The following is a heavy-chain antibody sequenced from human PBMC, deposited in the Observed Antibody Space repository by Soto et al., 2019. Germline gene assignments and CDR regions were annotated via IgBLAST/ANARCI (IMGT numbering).Heavy chain of an antibody. CDR3: ARGYDILAPLDY. Sequence: GGSLRLSCAASGFTFSSYDMHWVRQATGKGLEWVSAIGTAGDTYYPGSVKGRFTISRENAKNSLYLQMNSLRAGDTAVYYCARGYDILAPLDYWGQGTLVTVSS. CDR1: GFTFSSYD. D-gene: IGHD3-9*01. J-gene: IGHJ4*02. V-gene: IGHV3-13*01. CDR2: IGTAGDT.